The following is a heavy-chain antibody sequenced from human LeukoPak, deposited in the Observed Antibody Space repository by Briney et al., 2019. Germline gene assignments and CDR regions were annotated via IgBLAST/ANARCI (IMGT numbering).Heavy chain of an antibody. CDR1: GFTFSYYA. D-gene: IGHD3-22*01. CDR3: ARDFPYYYDTSGYHFDY. Sequence: GGSLRLSCAASGFTFSYYAMNWVRQAPGKGLEWVSSISTRSTYIYYADSLKGRFTISRDNAKNSLYLQMNSLRAEDTAVYYCARDFPYYYDTSGYHFDYWGQGTLVTVSS. V-gene: IGHV3-21*01. J-gene: IGHJ4*02. CDR2: ISTRSTYI.